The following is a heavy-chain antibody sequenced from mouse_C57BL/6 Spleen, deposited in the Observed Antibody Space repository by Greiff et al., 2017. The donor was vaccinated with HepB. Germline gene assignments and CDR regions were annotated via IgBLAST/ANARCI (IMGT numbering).Heavy chain of an antibody. V-gene: IGHV5-4*01. D-gene: IGHD2-5*01. Sequence: EVMLVESGGGLVKPGGSLKLSCAASGFTFSSYAMSWVRQTPEKRLEWVATISDGGSYTYYPDNVKGRFTISRDNAKNNLYLQMSHLKSEDTAMYYCAREGSNYSLFDYWGQGTTLTVSS. J-gene: IGHJ2*01. CDR2: ISDGGSYT. CDR3: AREGSNYSLFDY. CDR1: GFTFSSYA.